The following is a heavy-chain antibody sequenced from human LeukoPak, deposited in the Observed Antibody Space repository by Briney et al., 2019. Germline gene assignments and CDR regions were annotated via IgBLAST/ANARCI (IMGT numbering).Heavy chain of an antibody. CDR3: ARGRKYSRAYYYYYMDV. J-gene: IGHJ6*03. CDR1: GGSFSGYY. V-gene: IGHV4-34*01. Sequence: SETLSLTCAVYGGSFSGYYWSWIRQPPGKGLEWIGEINHSGSTNFNPSLKSRVTISVDTSKNQFSLKLSSVTAADTAVYYCARGRKYSRAYYYYYMDVWGKGTTVTVSS. D-gene: IGHD5-18*01. CDR2: INHSGST.